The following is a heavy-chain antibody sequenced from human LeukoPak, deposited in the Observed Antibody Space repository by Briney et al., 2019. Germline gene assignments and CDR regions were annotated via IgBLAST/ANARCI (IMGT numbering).Heavy chain of an antibody. V-gene: IGHV3-21*01. CDR1: GFTFSSYS. J-gene: IGHJ5*02. CDR2: ISSSSSYI. CDR3: ARAEGDSSSWYDNWFDP. Sequence: GGSLRLSCAASGFTFSSYSMNWVRQAPGKGLEWVSSISSSSSYIYYADSVKGRFTISRDNAKNSLYLQMNSLRAEDTAVYYCARAEGDSSSWYDNWFDPWGQGTLVTVSS. D-gene: IGHD6-13*01.